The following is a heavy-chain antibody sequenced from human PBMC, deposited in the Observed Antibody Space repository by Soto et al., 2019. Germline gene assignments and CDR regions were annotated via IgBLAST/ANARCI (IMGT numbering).Heavy chain of an antibody. CDR1: GFTFSSYG. CDR2: ISYDGSNK. V-gene: IGHV3-30*18. Sequence: ESGGGVVQPGRSLRLSCAASGFTFSSYGMHWVRQAPGKGLEWVAVISYDGSNKDYADSVKGRFTISRDNSKNTLYLQTNSLRGEDRAVYYWAKANGPRRCWYEGFHYGMDFWGQGTRVTVSS. D-gene: IGHD2-8*01. J-gene: IGHJ6*01. CDR3: AKANGPRRCWYEGFHYGMDF.